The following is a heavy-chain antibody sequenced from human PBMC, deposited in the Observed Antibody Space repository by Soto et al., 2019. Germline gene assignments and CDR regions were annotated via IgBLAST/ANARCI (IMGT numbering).Heavy chain of an antibody. CDR3: AKKGGRIRLWLMDTCDFYL. J-gene: IGHJ2*01. CDR1: GFSFSNDA. D-gene: IGHD5-12*01. Sequence: EVKLVESGGDLVQPGGSLSLSCAASGFSFSNDAMSWVRHAPGKGMEWVSAISSPGCSIYYADSVKGRFTISSDNSKNTLDLQMNSLRAEDTAVYYCAKKGGRIRLWLMDTCDFYLWGRGTLVSVSS. CDR2: ISSPGCSI. V-gene: IGHV3-23*04.